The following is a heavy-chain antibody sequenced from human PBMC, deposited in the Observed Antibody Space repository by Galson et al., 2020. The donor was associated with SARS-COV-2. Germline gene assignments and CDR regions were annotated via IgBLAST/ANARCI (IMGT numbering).Heavy chain of an antibody. J-gene: IGHJ4*02. Sequence: GESLKISCTASGFTFSKYSMNWVRQAPGRGLELVSYITSTSSTMYYADSVKGRFTISRDNAKNSLYLQMNSLRDEDTAVYYCASFRKYDSSVYSSLDYWGQGTLVTASS. CDR1: GFTFSKYS. CDR2: ITSTSSTM. V-gene: IGHV3-48*02. CDR3: ASFRKYDSSVYSSLDY. D-gene: IGHD3-22*01.